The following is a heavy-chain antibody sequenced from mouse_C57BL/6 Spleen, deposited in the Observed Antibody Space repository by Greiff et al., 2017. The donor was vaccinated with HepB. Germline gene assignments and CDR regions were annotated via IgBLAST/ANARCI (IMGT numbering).Heavy chain of an antibody. D-gene: IGHD1-1*01. Sequence: VQLKESGGGLVKPGGSLKLSCAASGFTFSDYGMHWVRQAPEKGLEWVAYISSGSSTIYFADTVKGRFTISRDNAKNTLFLQMTRLRSEDTAMYYCAKVYGSLYYFDYWGQGTTLTVSS. V-gene: IGHV5-17*01. J-gene: IGHJ2*01. CDR2: ISSGSSTI. CDR3: AKVYGSLYYFDY. CDR1: GFTFSDYG.